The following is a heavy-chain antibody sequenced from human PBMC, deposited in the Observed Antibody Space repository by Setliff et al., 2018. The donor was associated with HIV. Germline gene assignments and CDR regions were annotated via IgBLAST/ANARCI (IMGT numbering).Heavy chain of an antibody. Sequence: SETLSLTCTVSGYSISSGFYWGWIRQPPGKGLEWIGSIYCSGSTNYNPSLKSRVTISVDTSKNQFSLKLSSVTAADTAVYYCARDVGLCGVDCWPYFYFDLWGRGNLVTVSS. CDR3: ARDVGLCGVDCWPYFYFDL. J-gene: IGHJ2*01. CDR1: GYSISSGFY. CDR2: IYCSGST. D-gene: IGHD2-21*02. V-gene: IGHV4-38-2*02.